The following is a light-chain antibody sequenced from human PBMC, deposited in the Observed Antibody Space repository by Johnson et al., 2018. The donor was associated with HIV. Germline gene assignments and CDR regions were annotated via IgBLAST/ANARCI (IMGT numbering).Light chain of an antibody. J-gene: IGLJ1*01. Sequence: QSVLTQPPSVSAAPGQKVTVSCSGSSSNIGNNYVSWYQQLPGTAPKLLIYDNNKRPSGIPDRFSGSKSGTSATLCITGLQTGDEADYYCGTWDSSLSAGCYVVGTGTKVTVL. CDR1: SSNIGNNY. CDR3: GTWDSSLSAGCYV. CDR2: DNN. V-gene: IGLV1-51*01.